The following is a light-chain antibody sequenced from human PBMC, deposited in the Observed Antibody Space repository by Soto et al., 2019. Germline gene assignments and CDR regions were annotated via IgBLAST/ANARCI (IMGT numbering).Light chain of an antibody. Sequence: DIQMTQSPSSLSASVGDRVTISCRASQGIRNYLAWYQQKPGKVPRLLIYGASTLQSGVQSRFRGSGSGTDFTLTISSLQPEDVATYYCQQYNSYPVTFGQGTKLEIK. CDR2: GAS. J-gene: IGKJ2*01. V-gene: IGKV1-27*01. CDR3: QQYNSYPVT. CDR1: QGIRNY.